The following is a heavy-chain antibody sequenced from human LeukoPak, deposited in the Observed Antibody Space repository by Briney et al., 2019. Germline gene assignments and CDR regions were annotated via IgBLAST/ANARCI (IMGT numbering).Heavy chain of an antibody. D-gene: IGHD3-16*02. Sequence: PSETLSLTCTVSGDSDTSSAFYWGWIRQAPGKGLEWIVNRNTHYNPSLKSRVSISVDRSKNQVSLNLSSVTAADTALYYCAKQGRQIPFGGVVAIAPFDIWGQGTMVTVSS. V-gene: IGHV4-39*01. CDR3: AKQGRQIPFGGVVAIAPFDI. J-gene: IGHJ3*02. CDR2: RNT. CDR1: GDSDTSSAFY.